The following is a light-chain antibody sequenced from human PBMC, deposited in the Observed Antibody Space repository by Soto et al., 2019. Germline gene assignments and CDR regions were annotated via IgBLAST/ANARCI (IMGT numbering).Light chain of an antibody. CDR2: DVS. J-gene: IGLJ2*01. Sequence: QSALTQPASVSASPGQSITISCTGTSSDVGGYNSVSWYQPHPGKAPRLMIFDVSNRPSGVSHRFSGSKSGNTASLTISGLQTEDEADYYCSSYTTRRSLVFGGGTKLTVL. V-gene: IGLV2-14*03. CDR3: SSYTTRRSLV. CDR1: SSDVGGYNS.